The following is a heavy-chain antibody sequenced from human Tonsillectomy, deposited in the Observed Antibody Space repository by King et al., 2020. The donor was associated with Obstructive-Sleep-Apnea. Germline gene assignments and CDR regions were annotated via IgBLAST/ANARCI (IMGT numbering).Heavy chain of an antibody. Sequence: VQLVESGGGLVEPGGSLRLSCAASGFTVSNNYMNWVRQAPGKGLEWVSVIYSGGSTYYADSVKGRFTISRDNSKNTLYLQMNSLRAEDTAVYYCTRDRGXVAGTWGQGTLVTVSS. J-gene: IGHJ4*02. CDR2: IYSGGST. CDR1: GFTVSNNY. V-gene: IGHV3-66*01. CDR3: TRDRGXVAGT. D-gene: IGHD6-19*01.